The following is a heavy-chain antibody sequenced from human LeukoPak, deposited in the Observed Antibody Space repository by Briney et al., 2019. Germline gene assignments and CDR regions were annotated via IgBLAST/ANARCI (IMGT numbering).Heavy chain of an antibody. Sequence: SETLSLTCCVSGDSMSSGGYLWTWMRQHPGKGLEWIGYIFYNGGSYYSPSLQSRLTISVDTSQKQFSLKMSSVTAADTAVYYCVRLTCSGSSCSGGGAFDVWGQGTVVTVSS. D-gene: IGHD2-2*01. CDR1: GDSMSSGGYL. V-gene: IGHV4-31*03. CDR3: VRLTCSGSSCSGGGAFDV. CDR2: IFYNGGS. J-gene: IGHJ3*01.